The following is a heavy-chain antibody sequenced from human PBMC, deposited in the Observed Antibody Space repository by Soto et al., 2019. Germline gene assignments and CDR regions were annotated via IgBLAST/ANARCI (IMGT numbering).Heavy chain of an antibody. CDR2: IWYDGSNK. J-gene: IGHJ3*02. V-gene: IGHV3-33*01. Sequence: QVQLVESGGGVVQPGRSLRLSCAASGFTFSSYGMHWVRQAPGKGLEWVAVIWYDGSNKYYADSVKGRFTISRDNSKNTLYLKMNSLRAEDTAVYYCARPYCSSTSCHDAFDIWGQGTMVTVSS. D-gene: IGHD2-2*01. CDR1: GFTFSSYG. CDR3: ARPYCSSTSCHDAFDI.